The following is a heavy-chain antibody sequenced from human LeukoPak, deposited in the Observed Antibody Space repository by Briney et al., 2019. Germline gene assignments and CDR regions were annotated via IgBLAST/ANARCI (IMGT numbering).Heavy chain of an antibody. CDR2: INPNSGGT. CDR1: GYTFTGYY. CDR3: ARLGRSITMVRGVNLDY. Sequence: GASVKVSCKASGYTFTGYYMHWVRQAPGQGLEWMGWINPNSGGTNYAQKFQGRVTITRDTSISTAYMELSRLRSDDTAVYYCARLGRSITMVRGVNLDYWGQGTLVTVSS. V-gene: IGHV1-2*02. J-gene: IGHJ4*02. D-gene: IGHD3-10*01.